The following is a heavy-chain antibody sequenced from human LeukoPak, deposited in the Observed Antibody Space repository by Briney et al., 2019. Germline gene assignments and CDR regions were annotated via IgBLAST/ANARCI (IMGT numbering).Heavy chain of an antibody. Sequence: GGSLRLSCAASGFTFSSYGMHWVRQAPGKGLEWVAVISYDGSNKYYADSVKGRFTISRDNSQNTLYLQMNSLRAEDTAVYYRAKESGCSSTSCYRYFDYWGQGTLVTVSS. CDR1: GFTFSSYG. CDR3: AKESGCSSTSCYRYFDY. V-gene: IGHV3-30*18. D-gene: IGHD2-2*01. CDR2: ISYDGSNK. J-gene: IGHJ4*02.